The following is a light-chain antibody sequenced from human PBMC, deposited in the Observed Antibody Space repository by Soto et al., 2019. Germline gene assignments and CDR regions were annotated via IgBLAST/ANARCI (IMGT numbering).Light chain of an antibody. CDR2: DAS. J-gene: IGKJ4*01. CDR1: QDISST. V-gene: IGKV1-13*02. CDR3: QQFNIYPLT. Sequence: AIQLTQSPSSLSASVGDRVTITCRASQDISSTLAWYQHKPGKAPKVLISDASSLQSGVPSRFTGSGSGTDFTLTISSLQPEDFATYYCQQFNIYPLTFGGGTKVEIK.